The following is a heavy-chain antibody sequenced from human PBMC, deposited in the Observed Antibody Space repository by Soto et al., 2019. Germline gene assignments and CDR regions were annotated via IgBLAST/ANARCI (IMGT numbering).Heavy chain of an antibody. CDR3: AGQPNYRDGIDY. CDR1: GFTFSSYA. D-gene: IGHD4-17*01. CDR2: ISGGGGTT. Sequence: PGGSLRLSCAASGFTFSSYAMSWVRQAPGKGLEWVSTISGGGGTTYYADSVKGRFTISRDNSKNTLYLQMNSLRAEDTAVYYCAGQPNYRDGIDYWGQGTLVTVSS. J-gene: IGHJ4*02. V-gene: IGHV3-23*01.